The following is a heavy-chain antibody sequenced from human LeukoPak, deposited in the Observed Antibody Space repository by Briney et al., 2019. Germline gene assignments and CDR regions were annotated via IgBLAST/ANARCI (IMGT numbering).Heavy chain of an antibody. CDR3: ARRLLGYSSGWYYFDY. D-gene: IGHD6-19*01. V-gene: IGHV3-53*01. CDR1: GFTVSSNY. CDR2: IYSGGST. Sequence: PGGSLRLSCAASGFTVSSNYMSWVRQAPGKGLEWVSVIYSGGSTYYAGSVKGRFTISRDNSKNTLYLQMNSLRAEDTAVYYCARRLLGYSSGWYYFDYWGQGTLVTVSS. J-gene: IGHJ4*02.